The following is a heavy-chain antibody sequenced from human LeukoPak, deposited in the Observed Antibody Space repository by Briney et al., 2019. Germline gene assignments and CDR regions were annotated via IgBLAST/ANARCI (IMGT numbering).Heavy chain of an antibody. V-gene: IGHV1-69*13. J-gene: IGHJ4*02. CDR1: GYTFTSYG. D-gene: IGHD4-17*01. CDR3: ARGRLYGAPDY. CDR2: IIPIFGTA. Sequence: ASVKVSCKASGYTFTSYGISWVRQAPGQGLEWMGGIIPIFGTANYAQKFQGRVTITADESTSTAYMELSSLRSEDTAVYYCARGRLYGAPDYWGQGTLVTVSS.